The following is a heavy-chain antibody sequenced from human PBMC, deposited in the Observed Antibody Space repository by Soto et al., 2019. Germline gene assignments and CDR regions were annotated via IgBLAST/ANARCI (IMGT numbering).Heavy chain of an antibody. CDR3: AKARHGSGTYSYFEY. J-gene: IGHJ4*02. V-gene: IGHV3-30*18. Sequence: QVQLVESGGGVVQPGRSLRLSCAASGFTFSSYAMHWVRQAPGNGLEWVAVIWYDGSNKNYADSVKGRFTISRDNSKNTLYLQMNSLRTEETAGYYCAKARHGSGTYSYFEYWGPGILVPVSP. CDR2: IWYDGSNK. D-gene: IGHD3-10*01. CDR1: GFTFSSYA.